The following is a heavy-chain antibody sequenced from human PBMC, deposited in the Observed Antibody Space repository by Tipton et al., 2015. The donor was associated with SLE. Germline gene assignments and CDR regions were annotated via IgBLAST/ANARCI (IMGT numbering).Heavy chain of an antibody. Sequence: TLSLTCTVSGGSISTYYWNWIRQPPGKGLQWIGYIYYSGSSKYNPSLESRVSISVDTSRNQFSLTLRSVTAADTAVYYCARAYGYNSPNDVFPIWGQGTMVTVS. V-gene: IGHV4-59*01. J-gene: IGHJ3*02. CDR1: GGSISTYY. D-gene: IGHD5-18*01. CDR3: ARAYGYNSPNDVFPI. CDR2: IYYSGSS.